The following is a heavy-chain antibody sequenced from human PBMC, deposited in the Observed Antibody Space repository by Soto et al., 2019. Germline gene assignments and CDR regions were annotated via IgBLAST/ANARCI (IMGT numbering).Heavy chain of an antibody. Sequence: ASVKVSCKASGYTFTSYDINWVRQATGQGLEWMGWMNANNGNTSYAQKLQGRVTMTTDTSTSTAYMELRSLRSDDTAVYYCAREGITMVRETRRAFDPWGQGTLVTVSS. CDR2: MNANNGNT. J-gene: IGHJ5*02. D-gene: IGHD3-10*01. CDR3: AREGITMVRETRRAFDP. V-gene: IGHV1-18*01. CDR1: GYTFTSYD.